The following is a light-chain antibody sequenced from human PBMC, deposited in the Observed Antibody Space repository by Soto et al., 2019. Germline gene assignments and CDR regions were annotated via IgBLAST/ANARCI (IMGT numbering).Light chain of an antibody. J-gene: IGKJ4*01. CDR2: GAS. CDR3: QQANSFPLT. CDR1: QSVSNNY. Sequence: IGLTQSPGTLSLSPVERATLSCRASQSVSNNYLAWYQQKPGQAPRLLIYGASNRATGIPDRFSGSGSGTDFTLTISSLQPEDFATYYCQQANSFPLTFGGGTKVDTK. V-gene: IGKV3-20*01.